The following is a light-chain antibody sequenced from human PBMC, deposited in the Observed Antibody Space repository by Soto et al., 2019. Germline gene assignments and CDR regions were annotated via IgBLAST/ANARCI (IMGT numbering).Light chain of an antibody. V-gene: IGLV2-14*01. CDR3: SSYTSSSTVE. CDR1: SSDVGGYNY. Sequence: QSALTQPASVSGSPGQSITISCTGTSSDVGGYNYVSWYQQHPGKTPKLMIYDVYIRPSGVSTRFSASKSGNTASLTISGLQAEDEADYYCSSYTSSSTVEFGGGTKVTVL. CDR2: DVY. J-gene: IGLJ2*01.